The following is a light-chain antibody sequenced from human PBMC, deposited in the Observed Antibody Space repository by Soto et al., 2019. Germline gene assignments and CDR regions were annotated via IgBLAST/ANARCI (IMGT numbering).Light chain of an antibody. J-gene: IGKJ1*01. CDR1: QSVSSY. Sequence: EIVLTQSPATLSLSPGERATLSCRSSQSVSSYLDWYQQKPGQAPRVVIYDASNRATGIPVRFSGSGSGTDFPLTISSLEPEDFAVYYCLQRSNWPSCTFGQATKVEIK. CDR3: LQRSNWPSCT. CDR2: DAS. V-gene: IGKV3-11*01.